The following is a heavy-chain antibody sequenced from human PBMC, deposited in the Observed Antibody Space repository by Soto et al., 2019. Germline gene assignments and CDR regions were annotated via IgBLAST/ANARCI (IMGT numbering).Heavy chain of an antibody. Sequence: PSETLSLTCAVYGGSFSCNYWSWIRQPPGKGLEWIGKINHSGSTNYNMSLKSRVTISVDTSKNQFSLKLSSVTAADTAVYYCARVTGYYDILTGYYKGAFDIWGQGTMVTVSS. CDR1: GGSFSCNY. CDR3: ARVTGYYDILTGYYKGAFDI. D-gene: IGHD3-9*01. V-gene: IGHV4-34*01. J-gene: IGHJ3*02. CDR2: INHSGST.